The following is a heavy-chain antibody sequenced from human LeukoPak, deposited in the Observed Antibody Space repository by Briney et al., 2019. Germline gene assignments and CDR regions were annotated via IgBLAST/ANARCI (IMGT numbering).Heavy chain of an antibody. D-gene: IGHD2-2*01. J-gene: IGHJ4*02. Sequence: SVKVSCKASGGTFSSYAISWVRQAPGQGLESMGGIIPIFGTANYAQKFQGRVTITADESTSTAYMELSSLRSEDTAVYYCARVAYCSSTTPTSCFLDYWGQGTLVTVSS. CDR1: GGTFSSYA. CDR3: ARVAYCSSTTPTSCFLDY. V-gene: IGHV1-69*13. CDR2: IIPIFGTA.